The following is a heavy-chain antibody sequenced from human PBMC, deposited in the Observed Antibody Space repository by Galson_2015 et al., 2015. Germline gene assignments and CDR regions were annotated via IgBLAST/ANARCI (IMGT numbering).Heavy chain of an antibody. CDR1: GAFISDFF. CDR3: ARGSSGYYDILTGSYSRWFDH. CDR2: IANSGST. D-gene: IGHD3-9*01. Sequence: ATMFLSCAVYGAFISDFFCCWLRAPGERVVEWIGEIANSGSTNYEPSIDSRVTISVDTTKNQFSLKLSSVTAADTAVYYCARGSSGYYDILTGSYSRWFDHWGQGTLVTVSS. V-gene: IGHV4-34*01. J-gene: IGHJ5*02.